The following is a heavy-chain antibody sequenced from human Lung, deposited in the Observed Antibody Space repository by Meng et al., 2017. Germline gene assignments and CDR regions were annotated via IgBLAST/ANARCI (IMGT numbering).Heavy chain of an antibody. Sequence: VQPQESGPGLVKASETLSLTCTVAGGSINNYYWSWIRQPAGKGLEWIGRIYSSGSTDYNPSLRSRVTMSVDTSKNQFSLKLTSVTAADTAVYYCTRQFFDYVWGSYRPNWFDAWGQGTLVTVSS. CDR1: GGSINNYY. CDR2: IYSSGST. D-gene: IGHD3-16*01. V-gene: IGHV4-4*07. J-gene: IGHJ5*02. CDR3: TRQFFDYVWGSYRPNWFDA.